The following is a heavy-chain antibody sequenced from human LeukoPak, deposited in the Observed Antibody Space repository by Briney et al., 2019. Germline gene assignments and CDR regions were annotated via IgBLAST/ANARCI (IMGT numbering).Heavy chain of an antibody. Sequence: SETLSLTCTVSGGSISSYYWSWIRQPPGKGLEWIGYIYYSGCTNYNPSLKSRVTISVDTSKNQFSLKLSSVTAADTAVYYCARGDGSGTSWVFDIWGQGTMVTVSS. CDR3: ARGDGSGTSWVFDI. CDR1: GGSISSYY. CDR2: IYYSGCT. D-gene: IGHD3-10*01. V-gene: IGHV4-59*01. J-gene: IGHJ3*02.